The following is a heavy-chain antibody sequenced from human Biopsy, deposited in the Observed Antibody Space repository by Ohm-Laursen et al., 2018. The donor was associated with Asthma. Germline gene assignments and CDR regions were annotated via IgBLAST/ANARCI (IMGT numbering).Heavy chain of an antibody. J-gene: IGHJ6*02. D-gene: IGHD3-3*01. CDR1: GFTFSSYA. CDR3: AKDTEGRYDFWSGSSYNYYGMDV. CDR2: ISGSGGST. Sequence: SLRLSCTAPGFTFSSYAMSWVRQAPGKGLEWVSAISGSGGSTYYADSVKGRFTISRDNSKNTLYLQMNSLRAEDTAVYYCAKDTEGRYDFWSGSSYNYYGMDVWGQGTTVTVSS. V-gene: IGHV3-23*01.